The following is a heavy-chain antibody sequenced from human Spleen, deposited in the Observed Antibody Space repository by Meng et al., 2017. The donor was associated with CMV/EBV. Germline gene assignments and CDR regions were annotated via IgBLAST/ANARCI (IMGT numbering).Heavy chain of an antibody. Sequence: ASVKVSCKASGYSFTDSYMYWVRPAPGQGLEWMGWINPKSGGTNYAQKFQGRVSMTRDTSSSTIYMELRRLRSDDTAVYYCAREAVTGIVDYWGQGTLVTVSS. CDR1: GYSFTDSY. J-gene: IGHJ4*02. D-gene: IGHD6-19*01. CDR3: AREAVTGIVDY. V-gene: IGHV1-2*02. CDR2: INPKSGGT.